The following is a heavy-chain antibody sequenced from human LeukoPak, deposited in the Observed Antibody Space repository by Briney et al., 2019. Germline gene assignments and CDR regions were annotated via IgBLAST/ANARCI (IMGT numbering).Heavy chain of an antibody. CDR2: INHSGST. V-gene: IGHV4-34*01. Sequence: SETLSLTCAVYGGSFSGYYWSWIRQPPGKGLEWIGEINHSGSTNYNPSLQSRGTIAGDASKNKFSLKLSSATAADTAVYYCARVARDYVWGSYRYPFDCWGQGTLVTVSS. CDR3: ARVARDYVWGSYRYPFDC. J-gene: IGHJ4*02. CDR1: GGSFSGYY. D-gene: IGHD3-16*02.